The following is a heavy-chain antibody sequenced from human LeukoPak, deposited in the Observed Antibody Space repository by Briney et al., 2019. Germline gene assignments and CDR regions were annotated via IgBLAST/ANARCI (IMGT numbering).Heavy chain of an antibody. D-gene: IGHD3-9*01. CDR2: IYTSGST. Sequence: PSETLSLTCAVYGGSFSGYYWSWIRQPAGKGLEWIGRIYTSGSTNYNPSLKSRVTMSVDTSKNQFSLKLSSVTAADTAVYYCARDYDVLTAYPPTQLFDPWGQGTLVTVSS. V-gene: IGHV4-4*07. J-gene: IGHJ5*02. CDR1: GGSFSGYY. CDR3: ARDYDVLTAYPPTQLFDP.